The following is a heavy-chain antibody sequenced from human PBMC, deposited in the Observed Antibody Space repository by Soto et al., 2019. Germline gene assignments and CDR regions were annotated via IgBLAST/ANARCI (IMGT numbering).Heavy chain of an antibody. CDR1: GYTFTSYL. CDR3: ARDSAHYYGSGSYTFDY. D-gene: IGHD3-10*01. V-gene: IGHV1-46*01. Sequence: GAPVKVSRKASGYTFTSYLMHRVRKAPGQRLEWMGIINPSGGSTSYAQKFQGRVTMTRDTSTSTVYMELSSLRSEDTAVYYCARDSAHYYGSGSYTFDYWGQGTLVTVSS. CDR2: INPSGGST. J-gene: IGHJ4*01.